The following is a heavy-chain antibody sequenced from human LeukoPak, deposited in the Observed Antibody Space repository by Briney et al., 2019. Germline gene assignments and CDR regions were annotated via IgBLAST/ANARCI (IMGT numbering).Heavy chain of an antibody. V-gene: IGHV4-30-4*08. CDR1: GGSISSGDYY. J-gene: IGHJ5*02. D-gene: IGHD2-2*01. CDR2: IYYSGST. Sequence: PSETLSLTCTVSGGSISSGDYYWSWIRQPPWKGLEWIGYIYYSGSTYYNPSLKSRVTISVDTSKNQFSLKLSSVTAADTAAYYCAREARGQLLYWFDPWGQGTLVTVSP. CDR3: AREARGQLLYWFDP.